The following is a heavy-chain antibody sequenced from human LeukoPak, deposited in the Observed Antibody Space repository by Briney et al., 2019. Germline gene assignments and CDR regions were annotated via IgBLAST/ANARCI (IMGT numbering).Heavy chain of an antibody. CDR1: GFTFSGSA. V-gene: IGHV3-73*01. CDR2: IRSKANSYAT. J-gene: IGHJ4*02. Sequence: VGSLRLSCAASGFTFSGSAMHWVRQASGKGLEWVGRIRSKANSYATAYAASVKGRFTTSRDDSKNTAYLQMNSLKTEDTAVYYCTRVAPYYYDSSGSGDYWGQGTLVTVSS. CDR3: TRVAPYYYDSSGSGDY. D-gene: IGHD3-22*01.